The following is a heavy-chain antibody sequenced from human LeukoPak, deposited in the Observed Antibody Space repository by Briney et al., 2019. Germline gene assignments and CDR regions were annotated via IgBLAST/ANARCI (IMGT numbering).Heavy chain of an antibody. J-gene: IGHJ4*02. CDR3: ARDSLGMSTLDS. CDR2: IYSGGST. V-gene: IGHV3-53*01. CDR1: GFTXSKNY. Sequence: SLRLSCAASGFTXSKNYMSWVRQAPGKGLEWVSVIYSGGSTYYADSVKGRFTISRDSSKNTLYLQMNSLRAEDTAVYYCARDSLGMSTLDSWGQGTLVTVSS. D-gene: IGHD5/OR15-5a*01.